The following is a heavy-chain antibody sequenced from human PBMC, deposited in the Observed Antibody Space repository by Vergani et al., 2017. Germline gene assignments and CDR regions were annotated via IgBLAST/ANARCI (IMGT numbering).Heavy chain of an antibody. CDR1: GGSISSYY. CDR2: IYYSEST. CDR3: ARDLGCSCGSCYSSVWFDP. V-gene: IGHV4-59*01. Sequence: QVQLQESGPGLVKPSETLYLTCTVSGGSISSYYWSWIRKPPGRGLEWIGYIYYSESTNYNPSLKSRVTISVDTSKNQLSLKLSSVTVADTAVYYCARDLGCSCGSCYSSVWFDPWGQGTLVTVSS. D-gene: IGHD2-15*01. J-gene: IGHJ5*02.